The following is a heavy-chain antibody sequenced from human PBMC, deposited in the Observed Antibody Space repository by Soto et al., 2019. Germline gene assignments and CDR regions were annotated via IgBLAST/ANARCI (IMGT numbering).Heavy chain of an antibody. D-gene: IGHD6-6*01. Sequence: SETLSLTCAVYGGSFSGYYGSWIRQPPGKGLEWIGEINHSGSTNYNPSPKSRVTISVDTSKNQFSLKLSSVTAADTAVYYCASGEVEYYFDYWGQGTLVTVS. J-gene: IGHJ4*02. V-gene: IGHV4-34*01. CDR3: ASGEVEYYFDY. CDR1: GGSFSGYY. CDR2: INHSGST.